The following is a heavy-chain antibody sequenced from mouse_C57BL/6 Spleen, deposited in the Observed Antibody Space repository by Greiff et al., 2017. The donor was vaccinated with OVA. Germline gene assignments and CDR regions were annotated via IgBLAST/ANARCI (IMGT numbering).Heavy chain of an antibody. CDR3: ARDGRDAMDY. Sequence: QVQLKQPGAELVMPGASVKLSCKASGYTFTSYWMHWVKQRPGQGLEWIGEIDPSDSYTNYNQKFKGKSTLTVDKASSTAYRQLSSLTSEDSAVYYCARDGRDAMDYWGQGTSVTVSS. J-gene: IGHJ4*01. CDR1: GYTFTSYW. V-gene: IGHV1-69*01. CDR2: IDPSDSYT. D-gene: IGHD1-1*02.